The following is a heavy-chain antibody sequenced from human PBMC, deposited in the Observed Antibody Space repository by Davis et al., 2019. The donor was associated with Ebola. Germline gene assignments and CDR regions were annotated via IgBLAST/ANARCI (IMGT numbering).Heavy chain of an antibody. J-gene: IGHJ6*02. CDR1: GYSFTSYW. CDR3: ARIGDYYYYYGMDV. Sequence: ESPMISRQGSGYSFTSYWIGWVRQMPGTGLEWMGIIYPGDSDTRYSPSFQGQVTISADKSISTAYLQWSSLKASDTAMYYCARIGDYYYYYGMDVWGQGTTVTVSS. V-gene: IGHV5-51*01. CDR2: IYPGDSDT.